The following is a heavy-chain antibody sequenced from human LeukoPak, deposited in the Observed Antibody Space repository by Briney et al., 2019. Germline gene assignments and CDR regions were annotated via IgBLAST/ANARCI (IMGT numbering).Heavy chain of an antibody. D-gene: IGHD6-19*01. Sequence: ASVKVSCKASGGTFSSYAITWVRQAPGQGLQWMGGIIPMFGAVNYAQKFQGRVTITADKSTGTAYMELSSLRSEDTAVYYCATSSSVADGWAFDIWGQGTMVTVSS. V-gene: IGHV1-69*06. J-gene: IGHJ3*02. CDR2: IIPMFGAV. CDR3: ATSSSVADGWAFDI. CDR1: GGTFSSYA.